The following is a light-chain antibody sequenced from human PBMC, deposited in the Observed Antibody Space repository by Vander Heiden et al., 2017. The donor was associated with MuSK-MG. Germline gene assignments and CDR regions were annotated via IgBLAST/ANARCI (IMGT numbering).Light chain of an antibody. CDR1: QGISNY. CDR3: QGPFT. J-gene: IGKJ3*01. CDR2: AAS. Sequence: DIQMTQSPSSLSASVGDRVTITCRASQGISNYLAGYQQKPGKVPKLLIYAASTLQSGVQYRFSGSGSGTDFTLTIRSLQPEDVATHDGQGPFTFGHGTKVDIK. V-gene: IGKV1-27*01.